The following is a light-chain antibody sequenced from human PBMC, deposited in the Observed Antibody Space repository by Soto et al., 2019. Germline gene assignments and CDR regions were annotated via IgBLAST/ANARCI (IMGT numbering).Light chain of an antibody. CDR2: GVT. CDR1: SSDVGAYTY. V-gene: IGLV2-8*01. J-gene: IGLJ1*01. Sequence: QSALTQPPSASGSPGQSVTISCTGTSSDVGAYTYVSWYQQHPGKAPKLMIYGVTERPSGVPDRFSGSKSGNTASLTVSGLQTEDEAYSYCISYAGSNNYVFGPGTKLTVL. CDR3: ISYAGSNNYV.